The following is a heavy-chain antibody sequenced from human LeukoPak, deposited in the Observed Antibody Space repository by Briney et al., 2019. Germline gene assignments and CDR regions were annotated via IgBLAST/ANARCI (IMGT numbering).Heavy chain of an antibody. V-gene: IGHV1-2*02. CDR3: AREKRVSRTFRSDAFDI. CDR1: GYTFTGYY. Sequence: ASVKVSCKASGYTFTGYYMHWVRQAPGQGLEWMGWINPNSGGTNYAQKFQGRVTMTRDTSISTAYMELSRLRSDDTAVYYCAREKRVSRTFRSDAFDIWGQGTMVTVSS. J-gene: IGHJ3*02. D-gene: IGHD6-13*01. CDR2: INPNSGGT.